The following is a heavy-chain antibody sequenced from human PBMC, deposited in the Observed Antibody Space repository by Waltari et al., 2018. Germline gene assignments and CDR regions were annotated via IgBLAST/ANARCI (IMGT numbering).Heavy chain of an antibody. V-gene: IGHV4-39*01. Sequence: QLQLQESGPGLVKPSETLSLTCSVSGVSITSNRPYWGWIRQPPGQGLEWIGTMSYRGATYSSPSLQSRVTISRDTSKNLLSLKLGSVTAADTAVYYCATYIGASVGTAAFDVWGLGTMVTVSS. CDR2: MSYRGAT. CDR1: GVSITSNRPY. D-gene: IGHD5-12*01. CDR3: ATYIGASVGTAAFDV. J-gene: IGHJ3*01.